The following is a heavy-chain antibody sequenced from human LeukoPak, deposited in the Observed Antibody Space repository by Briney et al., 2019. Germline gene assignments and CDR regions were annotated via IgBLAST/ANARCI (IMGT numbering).Heavy chain of an antibody. V-gene: IGHV4-61*09. Sequence: PSQTLSLTCTVSGGSISSGGYYWSWIRQPPGKGLEWIGYIYYRGSTNYNPSLKGRVAISGDASKNQFSLKLSSVTAADTAVYYCASIVAYYYGMDVWGQGTTVTVSS. D-gene: IGHD5-12*01. J-gene: IGHJ6*02. CDR2: IYYRGST. CDR1: GGSISSGGYY. CDR3: ASIVAYYYGMDV.